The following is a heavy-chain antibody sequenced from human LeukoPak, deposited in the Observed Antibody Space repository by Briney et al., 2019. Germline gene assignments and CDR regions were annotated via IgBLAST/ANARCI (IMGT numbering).Heavy chain of an antibody. D-gene: IGHD1-26*01. CDR1: GFTFSSNY. Sequence: GGSLRLSCAASGFTFSSNYMSWVRQAPGKGLEWVSVIYSGGSTYYADSVKGRFTISRDNSKNTLYLQMNSLRAEDTAVHYCARDYNSGSYFYYGMDVWGQGTTVTVSS. CDR2: IYSGGST. J-gene: IGHJ6*02. CDR3: ARDYNSGSYFYYGMDV. V-gene: IGHV3-53*01.